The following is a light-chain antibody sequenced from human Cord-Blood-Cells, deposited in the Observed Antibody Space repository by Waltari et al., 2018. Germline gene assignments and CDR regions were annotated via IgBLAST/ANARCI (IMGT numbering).Light chain of an antibody. CDR2: DVS. J-gene: IGLJ2*01. V-gene: IGLV2-14*01. CDR1: SSDVGGYNS. Sequence: QSALTQPASVSGSPGQSITISCTVTSSDVGGYNSVSWYQQHPGKAPKLVIYDVSNRSSGVSNRFSGSKSGNTASLTISGLQAEDEADYYCSSYTSSSTLVVFGGGTKLTVL. CDR3: SSYTSSSTLVV.